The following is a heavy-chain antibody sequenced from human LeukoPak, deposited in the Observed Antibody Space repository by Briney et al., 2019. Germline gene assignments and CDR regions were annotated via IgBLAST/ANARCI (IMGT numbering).Heavy chain of an antibody. CDR1: GFTFSSYG. Sequence: GGSLRLSCAASGFTFSSYGMHWVRQAPGKGLEWVAVISYDGSNKYYADSVKGRFTISRDNSKNTLYLQMNSLRAEDTAVYYCAKDLAPKSWGAAAGTGYWGQGTLVTVSS. CDR2: ISYDGSNK. V-gene: IGHV3-30*18. J-gene: IGHJ4*02. CDR3: AKDLAPKSWGAAAGTGY. D-gene: IGHD6-13*01.